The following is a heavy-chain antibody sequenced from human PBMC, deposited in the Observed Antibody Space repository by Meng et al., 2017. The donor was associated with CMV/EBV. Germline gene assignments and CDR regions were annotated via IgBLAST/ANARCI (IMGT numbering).Heavy chain of an antibody. CDR3: ATETIFGVASYGMDV. V-gene: IGHV3-23*01. D-gene: IGHD3-3*01. CDR2: ISGSGGST. CDR1: GSTFSSYA. Sequence: GGSLRLSCAASGSTFSSYAMSWVRQAPGKGLEWVSAISGSGGSTYYADSVKGRFTISRDNSKNTLYLQMNSLRAEDTAVYYCATETIFGVASYGMDVWGQGTTVTVSS. J-gene: IGHJ6*02.